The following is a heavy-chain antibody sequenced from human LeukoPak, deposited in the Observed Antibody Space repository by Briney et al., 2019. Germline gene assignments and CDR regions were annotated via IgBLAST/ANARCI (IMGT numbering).Heavy chain of an antibody. J-gene: IGHJ5*02. CDR2: INPSGGST. D-gene: IGHD6-19*01. V-gene: IGHV1-46*01. CDR3: ARQWLINWFDP. CDR1: RYTFTSYY. Sequence: ASVKVSCKASRYTFTSYYMHWVRQAPGQGLEWMGIINPSGGSTSYAQKFQGRVTMTRDTSTSTVYMELSSLRSEDTAVYYCARQWLINWFDPWGQGTLVTVSS.